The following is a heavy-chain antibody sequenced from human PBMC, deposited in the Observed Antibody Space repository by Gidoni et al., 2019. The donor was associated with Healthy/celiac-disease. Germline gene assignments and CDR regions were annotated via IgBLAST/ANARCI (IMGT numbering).Heavy chain of an antibody. CDR2: ISGAGSRT. V-gene: IGHV3-23*01. Sequence: EVQLLESGGGLVHAGGSLRLSCAASGFTFRNDAMSWVRQAPGKGLEWVSAISGAGSRTYYAVSVKGRFTISRDNSQNTLYLQMNSLRVDDTAVYYCAKEPDSSGWFDPWGQGTLVTVSS. CDR3: AKEPDSSGWFDP. D-gene: IGHD3-22*01. CDR1: GFTFRNDA. J-gene: IGHJ5*02.